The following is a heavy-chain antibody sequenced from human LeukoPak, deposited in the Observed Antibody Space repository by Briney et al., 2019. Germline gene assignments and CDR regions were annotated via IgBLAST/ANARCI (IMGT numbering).Heavy chain of an antibody. CDR2: VHSNGDT. CDR1: GASIRTYF. J-gene: IGHJ4*02. CDR3: ARDIGPAH. V-gene: IGHV4-4*07. Sequence: SETLSHTCTVSGASIRTYFWSWFRQPAGKGLEWIGRVHSNGDTYYNPSLESRVTVSMDTSKNQFALNLTSLTAADTAVYYCARDIGPAHWGQGTLVTVSS. D-gene: IGHD3-16*02.